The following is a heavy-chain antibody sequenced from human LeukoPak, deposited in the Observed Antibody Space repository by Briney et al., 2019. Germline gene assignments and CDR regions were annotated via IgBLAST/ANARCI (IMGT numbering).Heavy chain of an antibody. Sequence: GGSLRLSCAASGFTFSSYSMNWVRQAPGKGLEWVSSISSSSSYTYYADSVKGRFTISRDNAKNSLYLQMNSLRAEDTAVYYCARDPGIAPWGQGTLVTVSS. CDR1: GFTFSSYS. CDR2: ISSSSSYT. J-gene: IGHJ4*02. V-gene: IGHV3-21*01. CDR3: ARDPGIAP. D-gene: IGHD6-13*01.